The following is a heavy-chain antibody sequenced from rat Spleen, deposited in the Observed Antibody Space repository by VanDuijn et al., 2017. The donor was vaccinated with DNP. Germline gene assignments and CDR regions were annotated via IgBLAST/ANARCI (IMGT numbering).Heavy chain of an antibody. CDR3: ARYDGSYYYGGYFDF. CDR2: ISYDGSST. CDR1: GFTFSNYG. Sequence: EVQLVESGGGLVQPGRSLKLSCAASGFTFSNYGMAWVRQAPKKGLEWVATISYDGSSTYYRDSVKGRFTISRDNAKSTLYLQRDSLRSEDTATYYCARYDGSYYYGGYFDFWGPGTMVTVSS. J-gene: IGHJ1*01. V-gene: IGHV5-29*01. D-gene: IGHD1-12*02.